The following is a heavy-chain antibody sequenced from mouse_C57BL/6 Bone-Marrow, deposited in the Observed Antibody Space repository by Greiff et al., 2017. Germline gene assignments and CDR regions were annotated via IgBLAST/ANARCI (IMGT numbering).Heavy chain of an antibody. J-gene: IGHJ3*01. D-gene: IGHD2-3*01. Sequence: VQLQQPGPELVKPGASVKLSCKASGYTFTSYWMHWVKQRPGQGLEWIGNINPSNGGTTYNEKFKSKATLTVDKSSSTAYMQLSSLTSENSAVDYCARPLIYDGSFAYWGQGTLVTVSA. CDR1: GYTFTSYW. CDR3: ARPLIYDGSFAY. V-gene: IGHV1-53*01. CDR2: INPSNGGT.